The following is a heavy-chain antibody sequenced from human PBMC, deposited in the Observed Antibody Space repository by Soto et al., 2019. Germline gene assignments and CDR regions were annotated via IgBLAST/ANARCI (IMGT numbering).Heavy chain of an antibody. V-gene: IGHV4-39*01. CDR2: IYYSGST. J-gene: IGHJ5*02. D-gene: IGHD3-10*01. CDR3: ASYYGSGSYYSNWFDP. CDR1: GGSISSSSYY. Sequence: QLQLQESGPGLVKPSGTLSLTCTVSGGSISSSSYYWGWIRQPPGKGLEWIGSIYYSGSTYYNPSLKSRVTISVDTSKNQFSLKLSSVTAADTAVYYCASYYGSGSYYSNWFDPWGQGTLVTVSS.